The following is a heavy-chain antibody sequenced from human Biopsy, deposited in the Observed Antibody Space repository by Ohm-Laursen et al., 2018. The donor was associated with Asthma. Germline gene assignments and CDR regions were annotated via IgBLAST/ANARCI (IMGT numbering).Heavy chain of an antibody. CDR3: ARWNYNIVTAYYSYFDF. CDR1: GFTFSSYG. D-gene: IGHD3-9*01. CDR2: MWYDGSSK. Sequence: SLRLSCAASGFTFSSYGMHWVRQAPGKGLEWVAGMWYDGSSKYYADSVKGRFTSSRDNSKNTVYLQMNGLRAGDTAVYYCARWNYNIVTAYYSYFDFWGQGTLVTVSS. J-gene: IGHJ4*02. V-gene: IGHV3-33*01.